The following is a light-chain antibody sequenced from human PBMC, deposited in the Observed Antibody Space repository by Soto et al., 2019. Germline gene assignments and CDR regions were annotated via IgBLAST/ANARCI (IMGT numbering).Light chain of an antibody. CDR2: DAS. V-gene: IGKV3-11*01. Sequence: EIVLTQSPATLSLSPGERATLSCRASQSVSSYLDWYQQKPGQAPRLLIYDASNRATGIPARFSGSGSGSDITLTISSLEPEYFAVYYCQQRSDWPITFGQGTRLDIK. CDR3: QQRSDWPIT. J-gene: IGKJ5*01. CDR1: QSVSSY.